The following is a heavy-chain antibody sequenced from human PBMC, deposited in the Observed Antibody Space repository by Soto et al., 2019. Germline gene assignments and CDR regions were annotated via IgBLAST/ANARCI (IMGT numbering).Heavy chain of an antibody. Sequence: SETLSLTCAVYGGSFSGYFWSWIRQPPGKGLEWIGEIDHSGSTNYNPSLKSRVTMSVDTSKNQFSLKLSSVTAADTAVYYCARGYCSGGSCYGPHYWGQGALVTVSS. CDR2: IDHSGST. D-gene: IGHD2-15*01. CDR3: ARGYCSGGSCYGPHY. CDR1: GGSFSGYF. J-gene: IGHJ4*02. V-gene: IGHV4-34*01.